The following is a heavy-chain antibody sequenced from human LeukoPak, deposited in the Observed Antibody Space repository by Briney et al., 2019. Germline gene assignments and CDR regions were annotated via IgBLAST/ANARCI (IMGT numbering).Heavy chain of an antibody. CDR3: AKDPSRPLWFGEPHDY. J-gene: IGHJ4*02. Sequence: GGSLRLSCAASGFTFSSYAMSWVRQAPGKGLEWVSAISGSCGSTYYADSVKGRFTISRDNSKNTLYLQMNSLRAEDTAVYYCAKDPSRPLWFGEPHDYWGKGTLVTVSS. V-gene: IGHV3-23*01. CDR2: ISGSCGST. D-gene: IGHD3-10*01. CDR1: GFTFSSYA.